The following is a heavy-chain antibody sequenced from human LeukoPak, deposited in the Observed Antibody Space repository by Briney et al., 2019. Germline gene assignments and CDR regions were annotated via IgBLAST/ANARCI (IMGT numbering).Heavy chain of an antibody. D-gene: IGHD4-17*01. V-gene: IGHV5-51*01. CDR1: GYSFTSYW. Sequence: GESLKISCKGSGYSFTSYWIGWVRQMPGKGLEWMVIIYPGDSDTRYSPSFQGQVTISADKSISTAYLQWSSLKASDTAMYYCARHALTVTTTNWFDPWGQGTLVTVSS. CDR2: IYPGDSDT. J-gene: IGHJ5*02. CDR3: ARHALTVTTTNWFDP.